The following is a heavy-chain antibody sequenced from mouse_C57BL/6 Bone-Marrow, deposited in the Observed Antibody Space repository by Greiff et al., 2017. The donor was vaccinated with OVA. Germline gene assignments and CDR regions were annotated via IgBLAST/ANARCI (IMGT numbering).Heavy chain of an antibody. CDR2: ISRGGDYI. CDR3: TRDLYYSLYAMDY. J-gene: IGHJ4*01. Sequence: EVKLMESGEGLVKPGGSLKLSCAASGFTFSSYAMSWVRQTPEKRLEWVAYISRGGDYIYYADTVKGRFPFSRDNDRNTLCLQMSSLNSEDTAMYYFTRDLYYSLYAMDYWGQGTSGTVSS. D-gene: IGHD2-12*01. CDR1: GFTFSSYA. V-gene: IGHV5-9-1*02.